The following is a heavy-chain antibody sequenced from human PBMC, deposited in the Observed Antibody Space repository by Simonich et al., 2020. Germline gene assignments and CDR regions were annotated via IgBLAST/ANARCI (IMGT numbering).Heavy chain of an antibody. V-gene: IGHV4-38-2*01. D-gene: IGHD6-13*01. CDR1: GYSISSGYY. J-gene: IGHJ6*02. CDR3: ARVGYSNYYYYGMDV. CDR2: IYHSGST. Sequence: QVQLQESGPGLVKPSETLSLTCAVSGYSISSGYYWGWIRQPPGKGLERIGSIYHSGSTYYTPALKSRVTISVDTSKNQFSLKLSSVTAADTAVYYCARVGYSNYYYYGMDVWGQGTTVTVSS.